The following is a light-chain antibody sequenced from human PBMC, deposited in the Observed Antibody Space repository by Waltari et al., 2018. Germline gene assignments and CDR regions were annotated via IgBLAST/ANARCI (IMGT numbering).Light chain of an antibody. CDR3: QQYGHPRFA. Sequence: DIVLTQSPGTLSSSPGETVTLSCKASQTIANIYLAWYQQKPGQAPRPPVYGASTRAAGIPDMCSGSVSGTDFTLTISRLEPEDFAVYYCQQYGHPRFAFGPGTKVDF. CDR2: GAS. J-gene: IGKJ3*01. CDR1: QTIANIY. V-gene: IGKV3-20*01.